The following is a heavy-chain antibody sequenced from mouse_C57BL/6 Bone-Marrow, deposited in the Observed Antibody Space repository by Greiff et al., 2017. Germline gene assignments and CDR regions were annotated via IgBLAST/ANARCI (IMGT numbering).Heavy chain of an antibody. CDR1: GFNIKDDY. CDR3: TTGVWDY. CDR2: IDPENGDT. V-gene: IGHV14-4*01. Sequence: VQLQQSGAALVRPGASVPLSCTASGFNIKDDYMHWVKQRPEQGLEWIGWIDPENGDTEYASKFQGKATITADTSSNTAYLQLSSLTSADTAVYYCTTGVWDYWGQGTTLTVSS. D-gene: IGHD2-10*02. J-gene: IGHJ2*01.